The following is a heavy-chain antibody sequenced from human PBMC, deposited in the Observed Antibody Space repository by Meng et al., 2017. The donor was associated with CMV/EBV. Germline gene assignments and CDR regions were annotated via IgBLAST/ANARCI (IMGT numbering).Heavy chain of an antibody. CDR3: ARAILEGRHRRLTLGSEPYYYYGMDV. CDR2: MNPNSGNT. D-gene: IGHD1-1*01. J-gene: IGHJ6*02. Sequence: ASVKVSCKASGYTFTSYDINWVRQATGQGLEWMGWMNPNSGNTGYAQKFQGRVTMTRNTSISTAYMELSSLRSEDTAVYYCARAILEGRHRRLTLGSEPYYYYGMDVWGQGTTVTVSS. CDR1: GYTFTSYD. V-gene: IGHV1-8*01.